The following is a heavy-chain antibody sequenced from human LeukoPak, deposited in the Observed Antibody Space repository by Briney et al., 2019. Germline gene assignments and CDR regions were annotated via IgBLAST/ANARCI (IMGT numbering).Heavy chain of an antibody. CDR3: ARCSGYGMDV. CDR1: GLTFSNFP. D-gene: IGHD3-10*02. CDR2: MSFDGTHI. V-gene: IGHV3-30-3*01. Sequence: GGSLRLSCAATGLTFSNFPMHWVRQAPGKGLEWVAVMSFDGTHIYYADSVKGRFTISRDNSKNTLYLQMNSLRAEDTAVYYCARCSGYGMDVWGQGTTVTVSS. J-gene: IGHJ6*02.